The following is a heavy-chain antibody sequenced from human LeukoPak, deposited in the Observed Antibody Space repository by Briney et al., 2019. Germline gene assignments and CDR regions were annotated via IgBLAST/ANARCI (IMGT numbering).Heavy chain of an antibody. J-gene: IGHJ4*02. V-gene: IGHV3-30-3*01. Sequence: TXXSXAMXXVRQAPGKGLEWVAVISYDGSNKYYADSVKGRFTISRDNSKNTLYLQMNSLRAEDTAVYCCARDLTVGATGHWGQGTLVTASS. D-gene: IGHD1-26*01. CDR3: ARDLTVGATGH. CDR2: ISYDGSNK. CDR1: TXXSXA.